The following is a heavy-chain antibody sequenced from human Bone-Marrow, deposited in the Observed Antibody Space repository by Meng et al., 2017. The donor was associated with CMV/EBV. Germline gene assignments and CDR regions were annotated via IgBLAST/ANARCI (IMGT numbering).Heavy chain of an antibody. V-gene: IGHV1-2*02. CDR2: INPNSGGT. CDR3: ARDHYRLERRRGLGY. J-gene: IGHJ4*02. D-gene: IGHD1-1*01. CDR1: GYTFTGYY. Sequence: QVQLVQSGAEVKKPGASVKVSCKASGYTFTGYYMHWVRQAPGQGLEWMGWINPNSGGTNYAQRFQGRVTMTRDTSISTAYMELSRLRSDDTAAYYCARDHYRLERRRGLGYWGQGTLVTVSS.